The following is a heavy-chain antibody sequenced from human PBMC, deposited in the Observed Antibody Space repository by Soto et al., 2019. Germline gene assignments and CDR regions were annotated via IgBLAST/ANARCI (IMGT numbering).Heavy chain of an antibody. V-gene: IGHV3-7*01. D-gene: IGHD6-13*01. CDR3: AIAQLQVVIPDY. CDR1: GFTFSSYW. CDR2: IKQDGSEK. J-gene: IGHJ4*02. Sequence: EVQLVESGGGLVQPGGSLRLSCAASGFTFSSYWMNWVRQAPGKGLEWVANIKQDGSEKYYVDSVKGRFTISRDNTKNSLYLQMNSLRAEDTAVYYCAIAQLQVVIPDYWGQGTLVTVSS.